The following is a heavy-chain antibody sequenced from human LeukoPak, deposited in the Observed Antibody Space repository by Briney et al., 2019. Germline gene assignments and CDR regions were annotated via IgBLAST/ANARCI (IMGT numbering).Heavy chain of an antibody. CDR1: GYTFTSYD. J-gene: IGHJ4*02. D-gene: IGHD3-10*01. Sequence: ASVKVSCKASGYTFTSYDINWVRQATGQGLEWMGWMNPNSGNTGYAQEFQGRVTMTEDTSTDTAYMELSSLRSEDTAVYYCATDYLAQGFDYWGQGTLVTVSS. CDR3: ATDYLAQGFDY. V-gene: IGHV1-8*01. CDR2: MNPNSGNT.